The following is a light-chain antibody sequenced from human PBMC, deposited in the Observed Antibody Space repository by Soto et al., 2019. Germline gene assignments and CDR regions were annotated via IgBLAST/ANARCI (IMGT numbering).Light chain of an antibody. CDR2: NNN. CDR1: RSNIGNNA. Sequence: QSVLTQPPSASGTPGQRVTISCSGSRSNIGNNAVSWYQQLPGTAPKLLIYNNNQRPSGVPDRFSGSKSGTSASLAISGLQSEDEADYYCAAWDDSLHARCVFGGGTKMTVL. CDR3: AAWDDSLHARCV. J-gene: IGLJ3*02. V-gene: IGLV1-44*01.